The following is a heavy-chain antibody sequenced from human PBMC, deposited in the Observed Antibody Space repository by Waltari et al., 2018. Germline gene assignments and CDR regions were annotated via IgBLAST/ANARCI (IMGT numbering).Heavy chain of an antibody. CDR3: SKRLEI. V-gene: IGHV3-7*01. CDR1: AVRTDW. Sequence: DVQPVWSGGGLVHAGGSLRPYTEASAVRTDWMDWVRGVPGKGLQWVANINEEGGEKYYLDSVKGRFTISRDNAKKLVYLEMNTLRAEDTATYYCSKRLEIWGRGTRVAVS. J-gene: IGHJ3*02. CDR2: INEEGGEK.